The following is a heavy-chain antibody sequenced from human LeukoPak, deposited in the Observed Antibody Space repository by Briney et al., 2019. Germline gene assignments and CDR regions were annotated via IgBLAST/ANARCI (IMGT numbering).Heavy chain of an antibody. Sequence: GGSLRLSCAASGFTFSSYGMRWVRQAPGKGLEWVAVIWHDGSNKYYADSVKGRFTISRDNSKNTLYLQMNSLRAEDTAVYYCAKPMITFGGVIGPAIDYWGQGTLVTVSS. CDR1: GFTFSSYG. D-gene: IGHD3-16*02. CDR2: IWHDGSNK. V-gene: IGHV3-33*06. CDR3: AKPMITFGGVIGPAIDY. J-gene: IGHJ4*02.